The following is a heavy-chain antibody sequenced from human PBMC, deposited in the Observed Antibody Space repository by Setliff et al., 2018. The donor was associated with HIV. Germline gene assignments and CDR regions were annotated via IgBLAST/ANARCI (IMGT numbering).Heavy chain of an antibody. Sequence: PSETLSLTCAVYGGSFSAYYWSWIRQTPGKGLEWIGEINHRGGTNYNPSLKSRVTMSVDTSKNQFSLKLSSVTAAGTAVFYCARGGYSYGFGRHRAYFQYWGQGTQVTVSS. J-gene: IGHJ1*01. CDR2: INHRGGT. V-gene: IGHV4-34*01. D-gene: IGHD5-18*01. CDR3: ARGGYSYGFGRHRAYFQY. CDR1: GGSFSAYY.